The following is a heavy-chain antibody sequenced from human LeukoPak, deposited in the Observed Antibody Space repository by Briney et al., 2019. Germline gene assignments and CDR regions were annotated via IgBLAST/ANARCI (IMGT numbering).Heavy chain of an antibody. CDR3: MRVPELPEF. Sequence: GASVKVSCKAFGYTFTNYGINWVRQAPGQGLEWMGWINAYNGNTNYSRKFQGRVTMTTDTSTTTASMELRSLRFDDTAVYYCMRVPELPEFWGQGTLVTVSS. D-gene: IGHD2-15*01. CDR1: GYTFTNYG. V-gene: IGHV1-18*01. CDR2: INAYNGNT. J-gene: IGHJ4*02.